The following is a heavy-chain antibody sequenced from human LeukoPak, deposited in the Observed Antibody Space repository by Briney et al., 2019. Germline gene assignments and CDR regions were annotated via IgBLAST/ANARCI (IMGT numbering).Heavy chain of an antibody. CDR3: VLGAVDN. CDR1: GFTFSNLW. D-gene: IGHD3-16*01. CDR2: IKQDGSQK. V-gene: IGHV3-7*01. Sequence: GGSLRLSCAASGFTFSNLWMSWARQAPGKGLEWLANIKQDGSQKNYVNSVRGRFTISRDNAKNSLYLQMNGLRAEDTAIYYCVLGAVDNWGQGTLVTVSS. J-gene: IGHJ4*02.